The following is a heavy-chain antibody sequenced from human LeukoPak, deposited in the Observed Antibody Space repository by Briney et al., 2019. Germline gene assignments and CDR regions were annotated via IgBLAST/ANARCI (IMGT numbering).Heavy chain of an antibody. CDR1: GGSISSYY. V-gene: IGHV4-59*08. D-gene: IGHD6-13*01. CDR2: IYYSGTT. Sequence: SETLSLTCTVSGGSISSYYWSWIRQPPGKGLEWIGYIYYSGTTNYNPSLKSRVTISVDTSKNHFSLKLSSVTSADTAVYYCARHIRAAVANYYYSMDVWGQGTTVTVSS. J-gene: IGHJ6*02. CDR3: ARHIRAAVANYYYSMDV.